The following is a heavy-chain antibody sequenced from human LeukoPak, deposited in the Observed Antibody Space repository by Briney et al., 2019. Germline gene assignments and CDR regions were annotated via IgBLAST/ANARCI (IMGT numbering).Heavy chain of an antibody. D-gene: IGHD5-18*01. Sequence: PGGSLRLSCAASGFTFSSYAMHWVRQAPGKGLEWVAVISYDGSNKYYADSVKGRFTISRDNSKNTLYLQMNSLRAEDTAVYYCARGTEWIQLWTVDYWGQGTLVTVSS. CDR3: ARGTEWIQLWTVDY. CDR1: GFTFSSYA. CDR2: ISYDGSNK. V-gene: IGHV3-30-3*01. J-gene: IGHJ4*02.